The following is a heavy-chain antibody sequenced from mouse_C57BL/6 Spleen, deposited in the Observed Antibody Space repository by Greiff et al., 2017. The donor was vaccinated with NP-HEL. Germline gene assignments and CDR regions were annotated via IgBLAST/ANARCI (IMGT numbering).Heavy chain of an antibody. CDR1: GYTFTSYW. CDR3: ARRDYYPWFAY. V-gene: IGHV1-61*01. Sequence: QVQLQQPGAELVRPGSSVKLSCKASGYTFTSYWMGWVKQRPGQGLEWIGNIYPSDSETHYNQKFKDKATLTVDKSSSTAYMQLSSLTSEDSAVYYCARRDYYPWFAYWGQGTLVTVSA. J-gene: IGHJ3*01. CDR2: IYPSDSET. D-gene: IGHD2-1*01.